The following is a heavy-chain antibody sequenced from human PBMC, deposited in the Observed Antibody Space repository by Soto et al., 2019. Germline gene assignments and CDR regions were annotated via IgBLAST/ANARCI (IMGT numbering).Heavy chain of an antibody. CDR1: GGSISSGNW. D-gene: IGHD6-6*01. CDR3: AGDRQLVRGAFDY. CDR2: IYHSGST. V-gene: IGHV4-4*02. Sequence: PSETLSLTCAVSGGSISSGNWWSWVRQPPGKGLEWIGEIYHSGSTNYNPSLKSRVTISVDKSKNQFSLKLSSVTAADTAVYYCAGDRQLVRGAFDYWGQGTLVTVSS. J-gene: IGHJ4*02.